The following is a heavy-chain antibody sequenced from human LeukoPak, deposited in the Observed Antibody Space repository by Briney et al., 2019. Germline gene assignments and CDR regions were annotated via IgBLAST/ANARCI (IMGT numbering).Heavy chain of an antibody. CDR1: GGTFSSYA. J-gene: IGHJ4*02. CDR2: IIPIFGTA. CDR3: ARGSGDGYFDY. V-gene: IGHV1-69*05. D-gene: IGHD4-17*01. Sequence: ASVKVSCKASGGTFSSYAISWVRQAPGPGLEWMGRIIPIFGTANYAQKSQGRVTITTDESTSTAYMELSGLRSENTAVYYCARGSGDGYFDYWGQGTLVTVCS.